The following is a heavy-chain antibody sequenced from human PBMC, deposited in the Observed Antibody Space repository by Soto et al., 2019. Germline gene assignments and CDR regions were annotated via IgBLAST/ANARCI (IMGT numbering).Heavy chain of an antibody. D-gene: IGHD5-18*01. CDR3: ARAQSVDTTMIAD. CDR2: ISSSSSYI. CDR1: GFTFSTYS. J-gene: IGHJ4*02. Sequence: GGSLRLSCAASGFTFSTYSMNWVRQAPGKGLEWVSSISSSSSYIYYADPVKGRFTISRDNAKNSLYLQMNSLRAEDTAVYYCARAQSVDTTMIADWGQGTLVTVSS. V-gene: IGHV3-21*01.